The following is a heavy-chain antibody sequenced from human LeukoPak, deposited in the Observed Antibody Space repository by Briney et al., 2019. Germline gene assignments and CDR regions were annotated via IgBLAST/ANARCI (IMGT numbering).Heavy chain of an antibody. CDR3: AKGVTADGAPLDY. D-gene: IGHD1-26*01. Sequence: PGGSLRLSCAASGFTFDDYAMHWVRQAPGKGLEWVSGISWNSGSIGYADSVKGRFTISRDNAKNSLYLQMNSLRAEDAALYYCAKGVTADGAPLDYWGQGTLVTVSS. J-gene: IGHJ4*02. CDR2: ISWNSGSI. CDR1: GFTFDDYA. V-gene: IGHV3-9*01.